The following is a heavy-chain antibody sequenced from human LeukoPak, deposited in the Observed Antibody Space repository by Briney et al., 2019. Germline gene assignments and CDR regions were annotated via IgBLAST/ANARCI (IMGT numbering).Heavy chain of an antibody. Sequence: GGSLRLSCAASGNYWMHWVRQAPGKGLVWVSHINSDGSWTSYADSVKGRFTISKDNAKNTVYLQMNSLRAEDTAVYYCAKRVTTELHWGQGTLVTVSS. V-gene: IGHV3-74*01. CDR3: AKRVTTELH. CDR1: GNYW. CDR2: INSDGSWT. D-gene: IGHD1-7*01. J-gene: IGHJ4*02.